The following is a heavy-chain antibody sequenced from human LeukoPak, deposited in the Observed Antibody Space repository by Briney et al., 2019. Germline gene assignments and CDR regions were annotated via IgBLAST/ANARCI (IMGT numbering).Heavy chain of an antibody. J-gene: IGHJ4*02. V-gene: IGHV3-30*03. CDR2: ISYDGSNK. CDR1: GFTFSSCG. Sequence: GGSLRLSCAASGFTFSSCGMHWVRQAPGKGLEWVAVISYDGSNKYYADSVKGRFTISRDNSKNTLYLQMNSLRAEDTAVYYCARRTVAGPFDYWGQGTLVTVSS. CDR3: ARRTVAGPFDY. D-gene: IGHD6-19*01.